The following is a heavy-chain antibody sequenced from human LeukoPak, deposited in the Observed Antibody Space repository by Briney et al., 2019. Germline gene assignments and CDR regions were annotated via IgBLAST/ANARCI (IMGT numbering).Heavy chain of an antibody. J-gene: IGHJ5*02. CDR1: GGSISNYY. CDR3: AGGYHDVLTGLYHWFDP. CDR2: IHYSGST. V-gene: IGHV4-59*12. D-gene: IGHD3-9*01. Sequence: SGILSLTCTVFGGSISNYYWNWIRQPPGKGLEWIGYIHYSGSTKYNPSLKSRVLISLDTSKNQFSLKLSYVTAADTAMYYCAGGYHDVLTGLYHWFDPWGQGTLVTVSS.